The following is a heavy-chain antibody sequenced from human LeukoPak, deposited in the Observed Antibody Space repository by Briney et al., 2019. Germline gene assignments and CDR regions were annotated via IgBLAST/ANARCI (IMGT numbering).Heavy chain of an antibody. CDR1: GFSLSNYW. Sequence: GGSLRLSCAASGFSLSNYWMNWVRQAPGKGLEWVANIKQDGSEKNYVDSVKGRFSISRDNAKNSLILQMNSLRDEDTAVYYCANTPRLYSSSWYYNYGMDVWGQGTTVTVSS. D-gene: IGHD6-13*01. J-gene: IGHJ6*02. CDR2: IKQDGSEK. CDR3: ANTPRLYSSSWYYNYGMDV. V-gene: IGHV3-7*01.